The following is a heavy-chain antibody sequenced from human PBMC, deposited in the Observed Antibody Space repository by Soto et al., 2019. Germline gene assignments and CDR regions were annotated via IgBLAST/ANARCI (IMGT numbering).Heavy chain of an antibody. V-gene: IGHV4-31*02. CDR2: IASSETS. D-gene: IGHD1-26*01. Sequence: QVQMNESGPGLVKSSQTLSLACNVSGVSISSGGYYWSWIRQHPGKGLEWIGSIASSETSFYNPSLKSRVSISLDRSKNHFSLNLNSATAADTAIYYCARGLGNFHEGSGFASWGQGTLVTASA. CDR3: ARGLGNFHEGSGFAS. J-gene: IGHJ4*02. CDR1: GVSISSGGYY.